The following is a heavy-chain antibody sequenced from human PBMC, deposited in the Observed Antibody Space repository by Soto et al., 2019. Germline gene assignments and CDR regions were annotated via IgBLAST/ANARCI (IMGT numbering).Heavy chain of an antibody. J-gene: IGHJ4*02. CDR2: ISYDGSNK. V-gene: IGHV3-30-3*01. D-gene: IGHD5-12*01. CDR1: GFTFSSYA. Sequence: ESGGGVVQPGRSLRLSCAASGFTFSSYAMHWVRQAPGKGLEWVAVISYDGSNKYYADSVKGRFTISRDNSKNTLYLQMNSLRAEDTAVYYCARDRVEYSGYDAFDYWGQGTLVTVSS. CDR3: ARDRVEYSGYDAFDY.